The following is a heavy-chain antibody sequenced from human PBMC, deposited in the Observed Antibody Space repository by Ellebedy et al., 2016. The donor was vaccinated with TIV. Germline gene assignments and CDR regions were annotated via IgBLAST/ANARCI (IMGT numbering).Heavy chain of an antibody. J-gene: IGHJ4*02. CDR1: EFIFSSYA. CDR3: AREGEWLLDY. D-gene: IGHD3-3*01. CDR2: ISNDGYDE. Sequence: GESLKISXAASEFIFSSYAMQWVRQAPGKGLEWVAIISNDGYDEYYADSVQGRFTISRDNAKNSLYLQMNSLRDEDTAVYYCAREGEWLLDYWGQGTLVTVSS. V-gene: IGHV3-30-3*01.